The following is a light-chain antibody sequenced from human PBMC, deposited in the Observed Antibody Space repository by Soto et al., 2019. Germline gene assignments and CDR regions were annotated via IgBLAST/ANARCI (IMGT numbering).Light chain of an antibody. CDR3: CSYAASSTSMV. CDR1: SSDVWNYNL. Sequence: QSALTQPASVSGSPGQSITISCTGTSSDVWNYNLVSWYQQHPGKAPKLMIYEVSKRPSGVSNRFSGSKSGNTASLTISGLQAEDEADYYCCSYAASSTSMVFGGGTKLTVL. J-gene: IGLJ2*01. CDR2: EVS. V-gene: IGLV2-23*02.